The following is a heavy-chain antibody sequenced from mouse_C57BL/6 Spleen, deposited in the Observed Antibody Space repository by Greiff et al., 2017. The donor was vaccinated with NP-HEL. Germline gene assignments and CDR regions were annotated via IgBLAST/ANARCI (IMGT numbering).Heavy chain of an antibody. D-gene: IGHD1-1*01. J-gene: IGHJ2*01. Sequence: VKLQQPGAELVRPGSSVKLSCKASGYTFTSYWMDWVKQRPGQGLEWIGNIYPSDSETHYNQKFKDKATLTVDKSSSTAYMQLSSLTSEDSAVYYCAKGAYYGSSYDYWGQGTTLTVSS. V-gene: IGHV1-61*01. CDR3: AKGAYYGSSYDY. CDR2: IYPSDSET. CDR1: GYTFTSYW.